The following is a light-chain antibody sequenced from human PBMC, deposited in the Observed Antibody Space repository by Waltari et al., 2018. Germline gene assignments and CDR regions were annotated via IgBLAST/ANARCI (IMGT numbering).Light chain of an antibody. Sequence: DIQMTQSPSSLSASVGDRVTITCEASEHISTSLNWYQQKPGKATKLLIYDASNLQSGVPSRCTGSGSGTDFTLTISSLQTEDIATYYCQQSDSLPSTFGQGSKLEIK. CDR2: DAS. V-gene: IGKV1-33*01. CDR3: QQSDSLPST. J-gene: IGKJ2*02. CDR1: EHISTS.